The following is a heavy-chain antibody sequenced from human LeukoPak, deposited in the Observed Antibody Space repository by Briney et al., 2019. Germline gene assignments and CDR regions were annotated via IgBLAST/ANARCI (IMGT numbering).Heavy chain of an antibody. J-gene: IGHJ4*02. Sequence: ASVKVSCKVSGYTFTSYYMHWVRQAPGQGLEWMGIINPSGGSTSYAQKFQGRVTMTRDTSTSTVYMELSSLRSEDTAVYYCARDLRYYYDSSGYLDYWGQGTLVTVSS. D-gene: IGHD3-22*01. CDR2: INPSGGST. CDR1: GYTFTSYY. CDR3: ARDLRYYYDSSGYLDY. V-gene: IGHV1-46*01.